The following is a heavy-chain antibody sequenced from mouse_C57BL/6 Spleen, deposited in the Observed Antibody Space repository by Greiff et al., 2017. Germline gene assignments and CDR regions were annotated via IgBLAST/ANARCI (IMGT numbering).Heavy chain of an antibody. CDR1: GFSLTSYG. CDR2: IWGDGST. V-gene: IGHV2-3*01. CDR3: AKPGGLLRPYFDV. Sequence: VKLVESGPGLVAPSQSLSITCTVSGFSLTSYGVSWVRQPPGKGLEWLGVIWGDGSTNYHSALISRLSISKDNSKSQVFLKLNSRQTDDTATYYCAKPGGLLRPYFDVWGTGTTVTVSS. D-gene: IGHD1-2*01. J-gene: IGHJ1*03.